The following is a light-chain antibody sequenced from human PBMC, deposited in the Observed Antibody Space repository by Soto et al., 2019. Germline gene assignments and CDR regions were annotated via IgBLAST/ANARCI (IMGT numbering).Light chain of an antibody. CDR1: QDISSW. Sequence: DIQMTQSPSSPSPSVGDRVTITCRASQDISSWLAWYQQKPGKAPNLLIYAASTLQSGVPTRFSGSGSGTDFSLTISSLQPEDFATYYCQQTDSGPYTFGQGTKVDIK. CDR3: QQTDSGPYT. J-gene: IGKJ2*01. CDR2: AAS. V-gene: IGKV1-12*01.